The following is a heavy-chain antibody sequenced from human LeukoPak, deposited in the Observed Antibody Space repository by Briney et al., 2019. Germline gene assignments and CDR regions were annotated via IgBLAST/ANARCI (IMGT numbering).Heavy chain of an antibody. CDR1: GGTFSSYA. CDR2: IIPILGIA. J-gene: IGHJ4*02. V-gene: IGHV1-69*04. Sequence: GASVKVSCKASGGTFSSYAISWVRQAPGQGLEWMGRIIPILGIANYAQKFQGRVTMTRNTSISTAYMELSSLRSEDTAVYYCARTPSLTALDIVATIPLDYWGQGTLVTVSS. D-gene: IGHD5-12*01. CDR3: ARTPSLTALDIVATIPLDY.